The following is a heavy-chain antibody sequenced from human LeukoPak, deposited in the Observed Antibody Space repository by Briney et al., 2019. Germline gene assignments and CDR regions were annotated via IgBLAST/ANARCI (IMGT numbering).Heavy chain of an antibody. Sequence: PGGSLRLSCAASGFTFSSYGIHWVRQAPGKGLEWVAVISFDGTIKYYADSVKGRFTMSRDNSKNTLDLQMNSLRDEDTAVYYCAKEAYDSRGYRYFDYWGQGTLVTVSS. J-gene: IGHJ4*02. V-gene: IGHV3-30*18. CDR1: GFTFSSYG. CDR3: AKEAYDSRGYRYFDY. D-gene: IGHD3-22*01. CDR2: ISFDGTIK.